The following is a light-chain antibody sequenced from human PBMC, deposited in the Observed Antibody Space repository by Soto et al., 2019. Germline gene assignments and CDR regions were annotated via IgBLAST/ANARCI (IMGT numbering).Light chain of an antibody. CDR2: GAS. Sequence: EVMLTQSPGTLSLSPGERATLSCRASQSVSSNYLAWYQQKSGQAPRLLIYGASNRATGIPDRFSGSGSGTDFTLTIRRLEPEDFAGYYCQQYDTSPRTFGQGTKVE. CDR3: QQYDTSPRT. V-gene: IGKV3-20*01. J-gene: IGKJ1*01. CDR1: QSVSSNY.